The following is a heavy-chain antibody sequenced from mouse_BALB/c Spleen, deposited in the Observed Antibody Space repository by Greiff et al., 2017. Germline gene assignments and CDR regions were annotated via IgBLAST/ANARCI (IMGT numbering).Heavy chain of an antibody. D-gene: IGHD1-2*01. CDR2: INPYNDGT. CDR1: GYTFTSYV. CDR3: ARGGFITTASFAY. Sequence: EVQLQQSGPELVKPGASVKMSCKASGYTFTSYVMHWVKQKPGQGLEWIGYINPYNDGTKYNEKFKGKATLTSDKSSSTAYMELSSLTSEDSAVYYCARGGFITTASFAYWGQGTLVTVSA. J-gene: IGHJ3*01. V-gene: IGHV1-14*01.